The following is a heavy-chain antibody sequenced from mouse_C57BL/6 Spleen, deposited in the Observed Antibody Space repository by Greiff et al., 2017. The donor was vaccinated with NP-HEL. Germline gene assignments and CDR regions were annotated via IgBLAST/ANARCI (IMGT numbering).Heavy chain of an antibody. CDR1: GYTFTDYE. CDR3: TRDYYGSSGRYFDV. CDR2: IDPETGGT. D-gene: IGHD1-1*01. V-gene: IGHV1-15*01. J-gene: IGHJ1*03. Sequence: VQLQQSGAELVRPGASVTLSCKASGYTFTDYEMHWVKQTPVHGLEWIGAIDPETGGTAYNQKFKGKAILTADKSSSTAYMELRSLTSEDSAVYYCTRDYYGSSGRYFDVWGTGTTVTVSS.